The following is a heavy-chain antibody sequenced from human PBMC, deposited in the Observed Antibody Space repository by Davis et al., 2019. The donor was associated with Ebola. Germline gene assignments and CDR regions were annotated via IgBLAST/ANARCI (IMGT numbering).Heavy chain of an antibody. V-gene: IGHV4-4*02. D-gene: IGHD2-2*02. J-gene: IGHJ5*02. CDR3: ARHGRSTSCYTCFDP. CDR1: GGSISSSNW. Sequence: MPSETLSLTCAVSGGSISSSNWWSWVRQPPGKGLEWIGEIYHSGSTNYNPSLKSRVTISVDKSKNQFSLKLSSVTAADTAVYYCARHGRSTSCYTCFDPWCQGTLVTVSS. CDR2: IYHSGST.